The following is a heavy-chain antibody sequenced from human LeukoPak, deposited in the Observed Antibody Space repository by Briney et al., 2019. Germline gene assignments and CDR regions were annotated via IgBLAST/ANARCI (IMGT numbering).Heavy chain of an antibody. CDR1: GYTFTGYY. V-gene: IGHV1-46*01. Sequence: ASVKVSCKASGYTFTGYYMHWVRQAPGQGLEWMGIINPSGGSTSYAQKFQGRVTMTRDMSTSTVYVELSSLRSEDTAVYYCALQPARRLSWFDPWGQGTLVTVSS. CDR2: INPSGGST. D-gene: IGHD2-2*01. CDR3: ALQPARRLSWFDP. J-gene: IGHJ5*02.